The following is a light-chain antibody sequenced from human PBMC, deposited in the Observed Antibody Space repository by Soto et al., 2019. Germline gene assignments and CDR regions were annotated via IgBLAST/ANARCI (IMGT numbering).Light chain of an antibody. CDR3: LQDHNYPLT. CDR1: QGIGND. J-gene: IGKJ4*01. Sequence: IQMAQSSSSLTACVGDRVTITCRASQGIGNDVGWYQQKPGKAPKLLLYAATTLQSGVPSRFSGTRSGTDFTLTISSLQPEDFATYYCLQDHNYPLTFGGGTKVEIK. CDR2: AAT. V-gene: IGKV1-6*02.